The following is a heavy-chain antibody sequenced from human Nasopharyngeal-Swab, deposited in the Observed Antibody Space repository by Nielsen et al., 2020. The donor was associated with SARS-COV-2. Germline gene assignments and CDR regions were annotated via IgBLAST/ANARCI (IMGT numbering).Heavy chain of an antibody. D-gene: IGHD5-18*01. CDR1: GYTFTRNF. V-gene: IGHV1-46*01. CDR2: INPSGGST. CDR3: ATSSDTAMDYYYYGMDV. Sequence: ASVKVSCKASGYTFTRNFMHWVRQAPGQGLQWMGIINPSGGSTSYAQKFQGRVTMTRDTSTSTAYMELRSLRSDDTAVYYCATSSDTAMDYYYYGMDVWGQGTTVTVSS. J-gene: IGHJ6*02.